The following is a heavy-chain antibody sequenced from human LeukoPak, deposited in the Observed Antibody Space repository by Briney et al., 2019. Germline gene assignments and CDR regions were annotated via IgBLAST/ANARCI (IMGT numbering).Heavy chain of an antibody. J-gene: IGHJ4*02. CDR2: ISAYNGNT. Sequence: ASVKVSCKAAGYTFTSYGISWVRQAPGQGREWMGWISAYNGNTNYAQKLQGRVTMTTDTSTSTAYMELRSLRSDDTAVYYCARGTYSSSLYYFDYWGQGTLVTVSS. V-gene: IGHV1-18*01. CDR3: ARGTYSSSLYYFDY. D-gene: IGHD6-13*01. CDR1: GYTFTSYG.